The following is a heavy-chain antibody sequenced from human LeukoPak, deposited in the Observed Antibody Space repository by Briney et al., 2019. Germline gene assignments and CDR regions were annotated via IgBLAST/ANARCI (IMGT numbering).Heavy chain of an antibody. Sequence: GGSLRLSCAASGFTFSSYGMSWVRQAPGKGLEWVSAISGSGGSTYYADSVKGRFTISRDNAKNSLYLQMNSLRAEDTAVYYCARDQDDILTGTSEFDYWGQGTLVTVSS. CDR1: GFTFSSYG. V-gene: IGHV3-23*01. CDR3: ARDQDDILTGTSEFDY. D-gene: IGHD3-9*01. J-gene: IGHJ4*02. CDR2: ISGSGGST.